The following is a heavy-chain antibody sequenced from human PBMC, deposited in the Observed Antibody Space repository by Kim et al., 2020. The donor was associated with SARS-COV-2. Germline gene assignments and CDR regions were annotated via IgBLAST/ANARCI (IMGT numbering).Heavy chain of an antibody. CDR3: ARHLRKYATSWYFFDY. Sequence: GESLKISCKVSGYDFTTYWIGWVRQMPGKGLEWMGIIYPDDSDIRYNPSFEGQVTISADKSTNTAYLQWSGLQASDTAMYFCARHLRKYATSWYFFDYWGQGTLVTVSS. D-gene: IGHD6-13*01. V-gene: IGHV5-51*01. CDR1: GYDFTTYW. CDR2: IYPDDSDI. J-gene: IGHJ4*02.